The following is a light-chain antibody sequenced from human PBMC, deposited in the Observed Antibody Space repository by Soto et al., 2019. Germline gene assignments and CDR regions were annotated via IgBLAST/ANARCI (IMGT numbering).Light chain of an antibody. V-gene: IGKV1-8*01. J-gene: IGKJ1*01. CDR1: QGVSSY. CDR3: QQYDSYPQT. Sequence: AIRMTQSPSSFSASTGDRVTITCRASQGVSSYLAWYQQKPGKAPKLLLYAASTLQNGVPSRFSGSGSGTDFSLTISCLQSEDLATYYCQQYDSYPQTFGQGTKVEIK. CDR2: AAS.